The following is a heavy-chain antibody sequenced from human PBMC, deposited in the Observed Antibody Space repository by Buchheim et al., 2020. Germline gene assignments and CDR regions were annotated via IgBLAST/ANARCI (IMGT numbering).Heavy chain of an antibody. V-gene: IGHV3-30*18. CDR2: ISYDGSNK. CDR1: GFTFSSYG. D-gene: IGHD6-13*01. CDR3: AKDAGAEDGFDF. Sequence: QVQVVESGGGVVQPGRSLRLSCAASGFTFSSYGMHWVRQAPGKGLEWVAFISYDGSNKYYGDSVKGRFTISRDNSKKTLYLQMNSLRGEDTAVYYCAKDAGAEDGFDFWGQGTL. J-gene: IGHJ4*02.